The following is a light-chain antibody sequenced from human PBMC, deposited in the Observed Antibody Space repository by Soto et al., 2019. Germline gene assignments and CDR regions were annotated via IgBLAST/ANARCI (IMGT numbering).Light chain of an antibody. V-gene: IGLV2-23*02. CDR2: EVT. CDR3: CSYTGSTPYVV. Sequence: QSALTQPASVSGSPGQSITIPCTGTSSDVGNYDLVSWYQHHPDKAPKLMIYEVTKRPAGVSNRFSGSRSGDTASLTISGLQADDEADYYCCSYTGSTPYVVFGGGTKLTVL. CDR1: SSDVGNYDL. J-gene: IGLJ2*01.